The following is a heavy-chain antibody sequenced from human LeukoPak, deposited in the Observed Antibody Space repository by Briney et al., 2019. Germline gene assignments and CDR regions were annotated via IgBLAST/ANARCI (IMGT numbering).Heavy chain of an antibody. D-gene: IGHD5-12*01. J-gene: IGHJ4*02. CDR2: INHSGST. CDR1: GGSFSGYY. V-gene: IGHV4-34*01. Sequence: PSETLSLTCAVYGGSFSGYYWSWIRQPPGKGLEWIWEINHSGSTNYNPSLKSRVTISVATSKHQFSLKLSSVTAADTAVYYCARGHSGYDYYDQAGHDYWGQGTLVTVSS. CDR3: ARGHSGYDYYDQAGHDY.